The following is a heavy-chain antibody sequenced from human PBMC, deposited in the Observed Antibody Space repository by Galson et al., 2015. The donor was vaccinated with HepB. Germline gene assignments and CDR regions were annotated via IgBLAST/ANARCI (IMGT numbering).Heavy chain of an antibody. D-gene: IGHD6-19*01. CDR2: ITGYGEST. CDR3: AGSSSGWRD. Sequence: SLRLSCAASGFTFSSYGMNWVRQAPGKGLEWVSGITGYGESTFYADSVKGRFTISRDNSKNMVYLQINSLRAEDTAVYYCAGSSSGWRDWGQGTLVTVSS. V-gene: IGHV3-23*01. CDR1: GFTFSSYG. J-gene: IGHJ4*02.